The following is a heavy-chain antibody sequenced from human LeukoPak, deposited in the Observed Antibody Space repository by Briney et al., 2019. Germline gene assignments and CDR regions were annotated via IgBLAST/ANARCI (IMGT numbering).Heavy chain of an antibody. J-gene: IGHJ4*02. D-gene: IGHD1-26*01. CDR3: ARGGGNYYETIDY. CDR1: GFAFNSYA. CDR2: ISYDGINK. V-gene: IGHV3-30*04. Sequence: GKSLRLSCAASGFAFNSYAMHGVRQAPGKGLEWVAVISYDGINKYYVDSVKGRFTISRDNSKNTLYVQMNSLRAEDTAVYYCARGGGNYYETIDYWGQGSLVTVSS.